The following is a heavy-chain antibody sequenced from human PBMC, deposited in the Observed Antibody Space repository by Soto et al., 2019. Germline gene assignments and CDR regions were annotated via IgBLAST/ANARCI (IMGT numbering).Heavy chain of an antibody. J-gene: IGHJ5*02. CDR2: INSDGSSA. CDR3: ARGSGYYYEWFDP. Sequence: GGYLKLSSAASGFTFSNYWLHWGRQAPGKGLVWVSRINSDGSSASYADSVKGRFTISRDNAKNTLYLQMNSLRAEDTAVYYCARGSGYYYEWFDPWGQGT. D-gene: IGHD3-22*01. V-gene: IGHV3-74*01. CDR1: GFTFSNYW.